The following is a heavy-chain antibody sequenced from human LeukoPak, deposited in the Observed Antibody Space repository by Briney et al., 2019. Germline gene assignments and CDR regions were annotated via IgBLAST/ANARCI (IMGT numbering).Heavy chain of an antibody. Sequence: ASVKVSCKASGYTFTSYGISWVRQAPGQGLEWMGWISAYNGNTNYAQKLQGRVTMTTDTSTSTAYMVLRSLRSDDTAVYYCAREAYYDSSGYYAFDIWGQGTMATVSS. J-gene: IGHJ3*02. V-gene: IGHV1-18*01. D-gene: IGHD3-22*01. CDR3: AREAYYDSSGYYAFDI. CDR1: GYTFTSYG. CDR2: ISAYNGNT.